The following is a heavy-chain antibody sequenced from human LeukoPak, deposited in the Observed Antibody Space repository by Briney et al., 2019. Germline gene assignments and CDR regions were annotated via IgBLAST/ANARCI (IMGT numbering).Heavy chain of an antibody. J-gene: IGHJ4*02. CDR1: GFTFSDHY. CDR2: IRKKANSYTT. V-gene: IGHV3-72*01. CDR3: GRAGPHSPLDY. D-gene: IGHD4-11*01. Sequence: GGSLRLSCAASGFTFSDHYMDWVRQAPGKGLEWVGRIRKKANSYTTEYAASVNGRFTISRDDSKNLLYLQMNSLSTEDTAVYYCGRAGPHSPLDYWGQGTVVTVSS.